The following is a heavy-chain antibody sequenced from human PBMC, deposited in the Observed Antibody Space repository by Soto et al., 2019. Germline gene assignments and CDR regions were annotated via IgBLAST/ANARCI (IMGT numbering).Heavy chain of an antibody. D-gene: IGHD6-13*01. V-gene: IGHV3-48*01. J-gene: IGHJ4*02. Sequence: GSLRLSCAASGFTFSGYSRNWVRQAPGKGLEWVSYISSTGTTMYYADSVKGRFTISRDNAKNSLYLQMNSLRAEDTAVYYCARGIAADGSAFWGQGTLVTVSS. CDR3: ARGIAADGSAF. CDR1: GFTFSGYS. CDR2: ISSTGTTM.